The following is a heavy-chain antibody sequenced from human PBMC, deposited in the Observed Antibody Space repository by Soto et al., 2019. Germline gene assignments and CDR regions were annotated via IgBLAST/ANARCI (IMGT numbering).Heavy chain of an antibody. CDR1: GGSISSGGYY. V-gene: IGHV4-31*03. CDR2: IYYSGST. D-gene: IGHD6-13*01. J-gene: IGHJ5*02. Sequence: PSETLSLTCTVSGGSISSGGYYWSWIRQHPGKGLEWIGYIYYSGSTYYNPSLKSRVTISVDTSKNQFSLKLSSVTAADTAVYNCASAVRIAAAGTGWFDPWGQGTLVTVS. CDR3: ASAVRIAAAGTGWFDP.